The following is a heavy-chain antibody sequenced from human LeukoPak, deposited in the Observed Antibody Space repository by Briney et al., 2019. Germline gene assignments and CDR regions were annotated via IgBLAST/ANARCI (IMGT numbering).Heavy chain of an antibody. J-gene: IGHJ5*02. CDR3: ARDRPPSGSYYHNWFDP. D-gene: IGHD1-26*01. Sequence: ASVKVSCKASGYTFTGYYMHWVRQAPGHGLEWMGWIKPNSGGTNDAQKFQGRVTMTRDTSISTAYMELSRLRSDDTAVYYCARDRPPSGSYYHNWFDPWGQGTLVTVSS. CDR2: IKPNSGGT. V-gene: IGHV1-2*02. CDR1: GYTFTGYY.